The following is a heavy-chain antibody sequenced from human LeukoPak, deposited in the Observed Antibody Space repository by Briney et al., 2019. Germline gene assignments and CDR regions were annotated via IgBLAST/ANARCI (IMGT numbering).Heavy chain of an antibody. CDR3: ARPGVGSGRYGAFDV. D-gene: IGHD5-18*01. J-gene: IGHJ3*01. CDR1: GGSISSYY. Sequence: SETLSLTCTVSGGSISSYYWSWIRQPAGKGLEWIGRIYTSGSINYNPSLKSRVTISVDTSKNQFSLNLRSVTAADTAVYYCARPGVGSGRYGAFDVWGQGTKVTVSS. V-gene: IGHV4-4*07. CDR2: IYTSGSI.